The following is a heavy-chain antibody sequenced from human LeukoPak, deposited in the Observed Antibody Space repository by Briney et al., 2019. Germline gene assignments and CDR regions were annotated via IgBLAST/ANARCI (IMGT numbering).Heavy chain of an antibody. CDR2: ISSSGRTI. CDR3: ARDYYDSSGYILYFDY. Sequence: GGSLRLACAASGFTFSSYEINSVRQPPGKGLEWVSYISSSGRTIYYADSVKGRFTITRDNAKNSLYLQMNSLRAEDTAVYYCARDYYDSSGYILYFDYWGQGTLVTVSS. CDR1: GFTFSSYE. V-gene: IGHV3-48*03. J-gene: IGHJ4*02. D-gene: IGHD3-22*01.